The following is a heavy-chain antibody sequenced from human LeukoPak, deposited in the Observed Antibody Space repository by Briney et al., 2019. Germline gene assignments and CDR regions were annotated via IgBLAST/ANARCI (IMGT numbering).Heavy chain of an antibody. CDR1: GFTFSSYW. Sequence: GGSLRLSCAASGFTFSSYWMSWVRQAPGKGLEWVANIKQDGSEKYYVDSVKGRFTISRDNAKNSLYLQMNSLRAEDTAVYYCARDTAPESPHFDYWGQGTLVTVSS. V-gene: IGHV3-7*01. J-gene: IGHJ4*02. D-gene: IGHD5-18*01. CDR3: ARDTAPESPHFDY. CDR2: IKQDGSEK.